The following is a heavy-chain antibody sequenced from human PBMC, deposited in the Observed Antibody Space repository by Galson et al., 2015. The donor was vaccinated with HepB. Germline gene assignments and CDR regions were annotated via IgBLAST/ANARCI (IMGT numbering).Heavy chain of an antibody. V-gene: IGHV3-33*01. J-gene: IGHJ5*02. D-gene: IGHD2-15*01. Sequence: SLRLSCAASGFTFSSYGMHWVRQAPGKGLEWVAVIWYDGSNKYYADSVKGRFTISRDNSKNTLYLQMNSLRAEDTAVYYCARWSGGGSCYNNCWFDPWGQGTLVTVSS. CDR3: ARWSGGGSCYNNCWFDP. CDR1: GFTFSSYG. CDR2: IWYDGSNK.